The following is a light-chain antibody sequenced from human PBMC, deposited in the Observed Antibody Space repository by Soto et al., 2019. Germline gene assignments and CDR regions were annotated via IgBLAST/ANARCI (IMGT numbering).Light chain of an antibody. CDR2: ENN. CDR1: SSNIGNNY. V-gene: IGLV1-51*02. CDR3: GTWDSNLSAVV. J-gene: IGLJ2*01. Sequence: SVLPQPPSVSASPGQKVTISCSGSSSNIGNNYVSWYQQLPGTAPKLLIYENNKRPSGIPDRFSGSKSGTSATLGITGLQTGDEADYYCGTWDSNLSAVVFGGGTQLTVL.